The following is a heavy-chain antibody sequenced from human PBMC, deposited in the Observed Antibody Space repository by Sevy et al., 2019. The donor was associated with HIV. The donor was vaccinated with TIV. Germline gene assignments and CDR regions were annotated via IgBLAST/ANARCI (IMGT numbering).Heavy chain of an antibody. CDR2: INPNRGDT. Sequence: ASVKVSCKATGYTFTGYYLHWVRQAPGRGLEWMGWINPNRGDTHYSQNFQGWVTMTSDTSISTAYMELDRLATDDTAVYYCARGGYSFGNFYSHGVDVWGLGTPVTVSS. CDR3: ARGGYSFGNFYSHGVDV. D-gene: IGHD5-18*01. CDR1: GYTFTGYY. J-gene: IGHJ6*02. V-gene: IGHV1-2*04.